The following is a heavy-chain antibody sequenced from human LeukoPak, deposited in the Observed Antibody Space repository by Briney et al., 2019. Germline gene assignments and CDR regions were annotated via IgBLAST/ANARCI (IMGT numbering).Heavy chain of an antibody. CDR1: GFTLSSYS. V-gene: IGHV3-21*01. Sequence: GGSLRLSCVASGFTLSSYSMNWVRQAPGKGLEWVSSISSSSSYKYYADSLKGRFTISRDNAKDSLFLQMNSLRAEDTAVYYCARDSPNDGILWWSIDYWGQGTLVTVSS. D-gene: IGHD2-21*01. CDR2: ISSSSSYK. CDR3: ARDSPNDGILWWSIDY. J-gene: IGHJ4*02.